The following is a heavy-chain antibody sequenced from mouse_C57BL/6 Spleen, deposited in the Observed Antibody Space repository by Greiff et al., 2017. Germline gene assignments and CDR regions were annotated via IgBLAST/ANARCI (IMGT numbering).Heavy chain of an antibody. CDR3: TGGMVPWFAY. J-gene: IGHJ3*01. D-gene: IGHD2-3*01. CDR2: IRLKSDNYAT. CDR1: GFTFSNYW. V-gene: IGHV6-3*01. Sequence: EVKVEESGGGLVQPGGSMKLSCVASGFTFSNYWMNWVRQSPEKGLEWVAQIRLKSDNYATHYAESVKGRFTISRDDSKSSVYLQMNNLRAEDTGIYYCTGGMVPWFAYWGQGTLVTVSA.